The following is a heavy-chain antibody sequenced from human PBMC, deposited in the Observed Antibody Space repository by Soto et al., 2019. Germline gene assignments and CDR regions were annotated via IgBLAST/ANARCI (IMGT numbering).Heavy chain of an antibody. CDR3: ATARSAAGAGWFAP. D-gene: IGHD6-13*01. J-gene: IGHJ5*02. V-gene: IGHV1-8*01. CDR1: GYTFTSYD. Sequence: QVQLVQSGAEVKKPGASVKVSCKASGYTFTSYDINWVRQATGQGLEWMGWMNPNSGNTDYAQKFQGRVTMTTNTSISTAYMALSSLRSEDTAVYYCATARSAAGAGWFAPWGQGTLVTVSS. CDR2: MNPNSGNT.